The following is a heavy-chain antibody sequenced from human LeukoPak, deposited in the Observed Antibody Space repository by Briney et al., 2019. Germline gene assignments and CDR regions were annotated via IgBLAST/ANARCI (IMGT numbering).Heavy chain of an antibody. V-gene: IGHV3-23*01. J-gene: IGHJ3*02. CDR3: AKDREYSYVYDAFDI. D-gene: IGHD3-16*01. CDR2: MSGSGGST. CDR1: GFTFSSYA. Sequence: GGSLRLSCAASGFTFSSYAMSWVRQAPGKGLEWVSGMSGSGGSTYYADSVRGRFTISRDNSKNTLYLRMNTLRAEDTAVYYCAKDREYSYVYDAFDIWGQGTLVTVSS.